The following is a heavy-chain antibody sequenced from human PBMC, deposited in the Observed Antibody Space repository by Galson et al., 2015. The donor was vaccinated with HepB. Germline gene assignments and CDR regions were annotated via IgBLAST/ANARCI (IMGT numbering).Heavy chain of an antibody. CDR2: IYPGDSDT. V-gene: IGHV5-51*01. D-gene: IGHD2-21*02. CDR1: GYSFTSYW. Sequence: QSGAEVKKPGESLKISCKGSGYSFTSYWIGWVRQMPGKGLEWMGIIYPGDSDTRYSPSFQGQVTISADKSISTAYLQWSSLKASDTAMYYCARRKNIVVVTATFPHWYFDLWGRGTLVTVSS. J-gene: IGHJ2*01. CDR3: ARRKNIVVVTATFPHWYFDL.